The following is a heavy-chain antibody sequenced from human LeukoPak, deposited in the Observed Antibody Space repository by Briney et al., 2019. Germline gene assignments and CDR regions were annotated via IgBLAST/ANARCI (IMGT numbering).Heavy chain of an antibody. Sequence: GASVKVSCKASGYTFTSYGIIWVRQAPGQGLEWMGWISAYNGNTNYAQKLQGRVTMTTDTSTSTAYMELRSLRSDDTAAYYCARTSDYRYFDWLSPDGMDVWGQGTTATVSS. CDR2: ISAYNGNT. CDR3: ARTSDYRYFDWLSPDGMDV. D-gene: IGHD3-9*01. J-gene: IGHJ6*02. V-gene: IGHV1-18*01. CDR1: GYTFTSYG.